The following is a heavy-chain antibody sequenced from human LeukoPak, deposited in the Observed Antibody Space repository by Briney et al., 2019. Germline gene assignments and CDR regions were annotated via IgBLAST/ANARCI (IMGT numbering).Heavy chain of an antibody. Sequence: NSSETLSLTCAVSGGSISSGNWWSWVRQPPGQGLEWIGEIYHSGSTNYNPSLKSRVTISADKSKNQFSLKLSSVTAADTAVYYCARYRGANGYYFDYWGQGTLVTVSS. D-gene: IGHD3-10*01. CDR1: GGSISSGNW. J-gene: IGHJ4*02. V-gene: IGHV4-4*02. CDR3: ARYRGANGYYFDY. CDR2: IYHSGST.